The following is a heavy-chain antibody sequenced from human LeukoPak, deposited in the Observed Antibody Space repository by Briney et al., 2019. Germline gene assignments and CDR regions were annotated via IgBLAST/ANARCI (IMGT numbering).Heavy chain of an antibody. CDR1: GFTFSNYW. V-gene: IGHV3-7*01. D-gene: IGHD3-16*01. J-gene: IGHJ4*02. CDR3: ASLGDYDTDY. CDR2: IKQDGSEK. Sequence: GGSLRLSCAASGFTFSNYWMSWVRQAPGKGLEWVANIKQDGSEKYYVDSVKGRFTISRDNAKNSLYLQMNSLRAEDTAVYYCASLGDYDTDYWGQGTLVTVSS.